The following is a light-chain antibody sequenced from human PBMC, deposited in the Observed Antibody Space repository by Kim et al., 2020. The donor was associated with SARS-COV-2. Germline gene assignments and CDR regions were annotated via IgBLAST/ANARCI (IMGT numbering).Light chain of an antibody. Sequence: APGKTARITCGGNNIGSKSVHGYQQKPGQAPVLVVYDDSDRPAGIPERFSGSNSGNTATLTISRVEAGDEADYYCQVWDSSSDHVVFGGGTQLTVL. CDR3: QVWDSSSDHVV. CDR2: DDS. J-gene: IGLJ2*01. CDR1: NIGSKS. V-gene: IGLV3-21*03.